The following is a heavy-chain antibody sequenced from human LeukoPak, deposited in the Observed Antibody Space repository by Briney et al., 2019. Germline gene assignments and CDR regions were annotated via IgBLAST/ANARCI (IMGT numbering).Heavy chain of an antibody. CDR1: GGSISNYY. J-gene: IGHJ5*02. CDR2: IYYSGST. Sequence: RPSETLSLTCTVSGGSISNYYWSWIRQPPGKGLEWIGFIYYSGSTNYNPSLKSRVTISVDTSKNQFSLKLSSVTAADTAVYYCARARRNWFDPWGQGTLVTVSS. CDR3: ARARRNWFDP. V-gene: IGHV4-59*12.